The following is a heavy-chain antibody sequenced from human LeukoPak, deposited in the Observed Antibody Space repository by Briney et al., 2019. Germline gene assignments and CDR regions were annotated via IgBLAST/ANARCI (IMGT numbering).Heavy chain of an antibody. Sequence: PGGSLRLSCAASGFTFSSYATGSVRHAPGKWLAWVSGISGSGGSTYYADSVKGRFTISRDNSKNTLYLQMNNLRAEDTAIYHCARWIYYFDSWGQGTLVTVSS. V-gene: IGHV3-23*01. D-gene: IGHD5-12*01. CDR3: ARWIYYFDS. CDR1: GFTFSSYA. J-gene: IGHJ4*02. CDR2: ISGSGGST.